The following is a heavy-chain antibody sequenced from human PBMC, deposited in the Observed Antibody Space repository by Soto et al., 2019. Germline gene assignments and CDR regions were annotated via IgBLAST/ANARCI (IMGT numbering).Heavy chain of an antibody. CDR2: IKSKTDGGTT. V-gene: IGHV3-15*01. Sequence: GGSLRLSCAASGFTFSNAWMSWVRQAPGKGLEWVGRIKSKTDGGTTDYAAPVKGRFTISRDDSKNTLYLQMNSLKTEDTAVYYCTTARSPPTYYDFWSGYYGYYYYYMDVWGKGTTVTVSS. CDR1: GFTFSNAW. D-gene: IGHD3-3*01. J-gene: IGHJ6*03. CDR3: TTARSPPTYYDFWSGYYGYYYYYMDV.